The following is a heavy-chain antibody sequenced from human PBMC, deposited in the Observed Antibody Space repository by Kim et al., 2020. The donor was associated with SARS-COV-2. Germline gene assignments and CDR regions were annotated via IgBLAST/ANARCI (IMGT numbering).Heavy chain of an antibody. D-gene: IGHD3-22*01. V-gene: IGHV3-23*01. CDR3: AKDRWLRSVTTSSFDY. J-gene: IGHJ4*02. CDR2: ISTSGDKT. CDR1: GFTFTNYV. Sequence: GGSLRLSCAASGFTFTNYVMSWVRQAPGKGPEWVSGISTSGDKTYYADSVKGRFTISRDNSKNTLYLQMNSLRAEDTTIYYCAKDRWLRSVTTSSFDYWGQGTLVTVSS.